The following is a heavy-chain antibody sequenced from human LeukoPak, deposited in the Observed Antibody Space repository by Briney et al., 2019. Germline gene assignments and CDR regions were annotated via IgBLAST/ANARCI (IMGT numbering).Heavy chain of an antibody. Sequence: GGSLRLSCAASGFTFNSYAMHWVRQAPGKGLEWVAVISYDGSNKYYADSVKGRFTISRDNSKNTLYLQMNSLRAEDTAVYYCARGSRDWLLYTWAFDIWGQGTMVTVSS. CDR3: ARGSRDWLLYTWAFDI. CDR2: ISYDGSNK. V-gene: IGHV3-30*04. J-gene: IGHJ3*02. D-gene: IGHD3-9*01. CDR1: GFTFNSYA.